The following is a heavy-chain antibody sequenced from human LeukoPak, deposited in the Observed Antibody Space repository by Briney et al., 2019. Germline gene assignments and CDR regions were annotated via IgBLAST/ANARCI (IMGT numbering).Heavy chain of an antibody. V-gene: IGHV3-21*01. D-gene: IGHD6-6*01. CDR2: ISSSSSYI. CDR3: ARLPIGSRQLVAFIRLKDY. Sequence: GGSLRLSCAASGFTFSSYSMNWVRQAPGKGLEWVSSISSSSSYIYYADSVKGRFTISRDNAKNSLYLQMNSLRAEDTAVYYCARLPIGSRQLVAFIRLKDYWGQGTLVTVSS. CDR1: GFTFSSYS. J-gene: IGHJ4*02.